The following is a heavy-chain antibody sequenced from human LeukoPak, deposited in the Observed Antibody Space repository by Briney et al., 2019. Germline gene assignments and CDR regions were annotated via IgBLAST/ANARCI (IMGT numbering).Heavy chain of an antibody. CDR1: GFTVSSNY. CDR2: IYSGGST. V-gene: IGHV3-53*01. J-gene: IGHJ4*02. Sequence: XGSLRLSCAASGFTVSSNYMSWVRQAPGKGLEWVSVIYSGGSTYYADSVTGRFTISRDNSKITLYLQMNSLRAEDTAVYYCARHAGVEGDYFDYWGQGTLVTVSS. D-gene: IGHD1-1*01. CDR3: ARHAGVEGDYFDY.